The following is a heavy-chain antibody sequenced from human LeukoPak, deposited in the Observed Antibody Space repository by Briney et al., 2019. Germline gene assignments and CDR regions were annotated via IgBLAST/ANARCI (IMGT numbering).Heavy chain of an antibody. Sequence: ASVKVSCKASGYTFTSYGISWVRQAPGQGLEWMGWISAYNGNTNYAQKLQGRVTMTTDTSTSTAYTELRSLRSDDTAVYYCARVPLHCSSTSCYRLPNYYYYYLDVSGKGSTFTVSS. V-gene: IGHV1-18*01. D-gene: IGHD2-2*01. J-gene: IGHJ6*03. CDR2: ISAYNGNT. CDR3: ARVPLHCSSTSCYRLPNYYYYYLDV. CDR1: GYTFTSYG.